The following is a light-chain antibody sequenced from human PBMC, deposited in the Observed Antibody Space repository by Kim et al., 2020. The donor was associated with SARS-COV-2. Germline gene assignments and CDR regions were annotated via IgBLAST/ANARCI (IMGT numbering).Light chain of an antibody. CDR3: LQDYTYPRT. CDR1: QDMRNG. V-gene: IGKV1-6*01. Sequence: SASVGDRVTITGRASQDMRNGLGWYLQKPAKAPKLLIFAASNLQSGGPSRFSGSGSGTDFTLTISNLQPEDFATYYCLQDYTYPRTFGQGTKVEI. CDR2: AAS. J-gene: IGKJ1*01.